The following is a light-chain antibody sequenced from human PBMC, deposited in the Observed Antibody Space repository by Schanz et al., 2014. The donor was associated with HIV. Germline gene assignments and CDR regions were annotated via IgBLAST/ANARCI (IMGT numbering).Light chain of an antibody. CDR3: SSYTSSDTHV. V-gene: IGLV2-14*01. CDR2: DVS. J-gene: IGLJ1*01. Sequence: QSALTQPASVSGSPGQSITVSCSGTSSDIGGYNYVSRYQQHPGKAPKLMIYDVSNRPSGISNRFSGSKSGNTASLTISGLQAEDEADYYCSSYTSSDTHVFRTGTKLTVL. CDR1: SSDIGGYNY.